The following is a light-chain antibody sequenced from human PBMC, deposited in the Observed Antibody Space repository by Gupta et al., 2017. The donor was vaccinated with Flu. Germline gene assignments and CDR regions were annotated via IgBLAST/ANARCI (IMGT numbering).Light chain of an antibody. Sequence: VQITQSPSALSASVGDRVTITCRASQDIGNWLAWYQQKPQSAPKSLIFATSTLRSGIPSRFSGTGSGTDFTLTITGLQAEDVGTYYCQQYNSYPLTFGGGTKVE. V-gene: IGKV1D-16*01. CDR2: ATS. CDR1: QDIGNW. J-gene: IGKJ4*01. CDR3: QQYNSYPLT.